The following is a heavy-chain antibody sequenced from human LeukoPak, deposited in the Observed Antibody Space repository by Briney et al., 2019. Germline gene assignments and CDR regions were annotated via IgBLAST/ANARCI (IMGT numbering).Heavy chain of an antibody. Sequence: PGGSLRLSCAASGFTLSRYWMTWVRQAPGKGLEWVANIGEDGSREYYVDSVKGRFTISRDNAKNSLYLQMNSLRAEDTAVYYCARDLNIVGATWSDYWGQGTLVTVSS. CDR1: GFTLSRYW. CDR2: IGEDGSRE. CDR3: ARDLNIVGATWSDY. D-gene: IGHD1-26*01. V-gene: IGHV3-7*01. J-gene: IGHJ4*02.